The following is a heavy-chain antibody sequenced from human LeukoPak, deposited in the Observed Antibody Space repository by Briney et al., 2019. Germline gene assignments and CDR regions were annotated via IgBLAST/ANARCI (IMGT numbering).Heavy chain of an antibody. CDR1: GFTFSITW. D-gene: IGHD1-14*01. CDR3: TTDRRETRPLDY. CDR2: IRSKTNGGTA. Sequence: PGRSLRLSCAASGFTFSITWMSWVRQAPGKGLEWVGRIRSKTNGGTADYAAPVKGRFTISRDDSKNTLYLQMNSLKTGDTAVYYCTTDRRETRPLDYWGQGTLVTVSS. J-gene: IGHJ4*02. V-gene: IGHV3-15*01.